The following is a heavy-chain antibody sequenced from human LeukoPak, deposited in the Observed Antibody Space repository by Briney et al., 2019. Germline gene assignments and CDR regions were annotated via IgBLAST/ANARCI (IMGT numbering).Heavy chain of an antibody. D-gene: IGHD4-17*01. V-gene: IGHV4-34*01. CDR1: GGSFSGYY. Sequence: SSETLSLTCAVYGGSFSGYYWSWVRQPPGKGLEWIGEINHSGSTNYNPSLKSRVTISVDTSKNQFSLKLSSVTAADTAVYYCARVIRWDYGDSYFDYWGQGTLVTVSS. CDR3: ARVIRWDYGDSYFDY. J-gene: IGHJ4*02. CDR2: INHSGST.